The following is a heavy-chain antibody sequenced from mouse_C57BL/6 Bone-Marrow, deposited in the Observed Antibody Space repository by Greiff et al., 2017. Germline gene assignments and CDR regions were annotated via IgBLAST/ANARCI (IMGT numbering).Heavy chain of an antibody. Sequence: QVQLQQPGAELVMPGASVKLSCKASGYTFTSYWMHWVKQRPGQGLEWIGEIDPSDSYTNYNQKFKGKSTLTGAKSSSTAYMQLSSLTSADSAVYYCARSTVVATDYFDYWGQGTTLPVSS. CDR1: GYTFTSYW. CDR3: ARSTVVATDYFDY. D-gene: IGHD1-1*01. V-gene: IGHV1-69*01. CDR2: IDPSDSYT. J-gene: IGHJ2*01.